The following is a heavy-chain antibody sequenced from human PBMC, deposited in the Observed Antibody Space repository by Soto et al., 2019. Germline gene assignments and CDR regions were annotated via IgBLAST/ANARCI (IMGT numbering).Heavy chain of an antibody. CDR2: LSNTGRRT. Sequence: GSLRRSCLVSVCPFGANDMSWVRQAPGKGLEWVSGLSNTGRRTSYADSVEGRFNISRDDSENTVYLQMNSLRVEDTAVYSCVTEMGATQGPFDNWGQGTLVTVYS. D-gene: IGHD1-26*01. CDR3: VTEMGATQGPFDN. J-gene: IGHJ4*02. CDR1: VCPFGAND. V-gene: IGHV3-23*01.